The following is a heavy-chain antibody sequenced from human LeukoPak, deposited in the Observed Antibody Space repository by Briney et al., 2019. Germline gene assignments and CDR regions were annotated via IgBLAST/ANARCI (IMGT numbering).Heavy chain of an antibody. CDR1: GFTFSSYE. CDR3: ARKVVVAYYGMDV. J-gene: IGHJ6*02. Sequence: GGSLRLSCAASGFTFSSYEMNRVHQAPGKGLEWVSYISSSGSTIYYADSVKGRFTISRDNAKNSLYLQMNSLRAEDTAVYYCARKVVVAYYGMDVWGQGTTVTVSS. D-gene: IGHD2-21*01. CDR2: ISSSGSTI. V-gene: IGHV3-48*03.